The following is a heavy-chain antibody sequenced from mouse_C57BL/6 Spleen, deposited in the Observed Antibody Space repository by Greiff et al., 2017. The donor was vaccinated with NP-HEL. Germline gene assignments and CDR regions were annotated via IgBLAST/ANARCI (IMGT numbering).Heavy chain of an antibody. V-gene: IGHV1-82*01. CDR2: IYPGDGDT. D-gene: IGHD1-1*01. J-gene: IGHJ3*01. Sequence: LKQSGPELVKPGASVKISCKASGYAFSSSWMNWVKQRPGKGLEWIGRIYPGDGDTNYNGKFKGKATLTADKSSSTAYMQLSSLTSEDSAVYFCASTTVGFAYWGQGTLVTVSA. CDR3: ASTTVGFAY. CDR1: GYAFSSSW.